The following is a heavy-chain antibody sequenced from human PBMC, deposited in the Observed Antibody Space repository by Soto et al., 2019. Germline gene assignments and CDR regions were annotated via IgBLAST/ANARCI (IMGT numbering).Heavy chain of an antibody. Sequence: GSLRLSCSASGFTLTTYTPYWVRQAPGKGLEYVSSIANNGGSKYYADSVKGRFTISRDNSKKTLYLQMSSLRVDDTAVYFCVKGSGHVNSRLIDYWGQGTLVTVSS. V-gene: IGHV3-64D*06. J-gene: IGHJ4*02. D-gene: IGHD1-1*01. CDR1: GFTLTTYT. CDR3: VKGSGHVNSRLIDY. CDR2: IANNGGSK.